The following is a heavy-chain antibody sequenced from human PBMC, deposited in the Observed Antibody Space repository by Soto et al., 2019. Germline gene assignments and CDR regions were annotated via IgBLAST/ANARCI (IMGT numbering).Heavy chain of an antibody. V-gene: IGHV2-5*01. CDR2: IYWNDDK. D-gene: IGHD5-18*01. Sequence: GLDLEWLALIYWNDDKRYSPSLKSRLTITKDTSKNQVVLTMTNMDPVDTATYYCAHMIIDWIQLWFHAFDIWGQGTMVTVSS. CDR3: AHMIIDWIQLWFHAFDI. J-gene: IGHJ3*02.